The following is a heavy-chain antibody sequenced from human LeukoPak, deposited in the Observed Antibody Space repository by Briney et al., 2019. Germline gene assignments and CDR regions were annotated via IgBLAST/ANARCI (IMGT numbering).Heavy chain of an antibody. CDR3: AKSLFTSATGTGRAFHI. Sequence: GGSLRLSCAVSGFTVSSNYMSWVRQAPGRGLEWVSVIYSSGSTYYADSVKGRFTISRDNSKNTLYLQMSSLRAEDTAIFYCAKSLFTSATGTGRAFHIWGQGTRVTVSS. V-gene: IGHV3-53*01. CDR2: IYSSGST. J-gene: IGHJ3*02. D-gene: IGHD1-1*01. CDR1: GFTVSSNY.